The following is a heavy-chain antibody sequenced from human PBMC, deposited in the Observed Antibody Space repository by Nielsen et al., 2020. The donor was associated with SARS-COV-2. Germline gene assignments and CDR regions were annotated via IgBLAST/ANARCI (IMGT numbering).Heavy chain of an antibody. D-gene: IGHD5-18*01. CDR2: ISSSGSTI. J-gene: IGHJ4*02. Sequence: PGKGLEWVSYISSSGSTIYYADSVKGRFTISRDNAKNSLYLQMNSLRAEDTAVYYCARRYSYGYHFDYWGQGTLVTVSS. V-gene: IGHV3-48*03. CDR3: ARRYSYGYHFDY.